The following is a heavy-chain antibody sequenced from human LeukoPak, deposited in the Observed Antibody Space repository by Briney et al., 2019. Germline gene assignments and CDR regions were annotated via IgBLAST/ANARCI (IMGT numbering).Heavy chain of an antibody. Sequence: GGSLRLSCAASGFTFSDHAMSWVRQAPGKGLEWVSAISGSGGSTYYADSVKGRFTISRDNSKNTLYLQMNSLRAEDTAVYYCAKSEAVAGAYYYGMDVWGQGTTVTVSS. J-gene: IGHJ6*02. CDR1: GFTFSDHA. CDR3: AKSEAVAGAYYYGMDV. D-gene: IGHD6-19*01. V-gene: IGHV3-23*01. CDR2: ISGSGGST.